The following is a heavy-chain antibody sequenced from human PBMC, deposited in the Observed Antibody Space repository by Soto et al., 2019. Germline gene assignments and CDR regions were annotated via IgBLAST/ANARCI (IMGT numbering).Heavy chain of an antibody. CDR1: GFIFSDFS. Sequence: LILSCAASGFIFSDFSMSWVRQAPGKGLEWVSYISSSSSTIYYADSVKGRFTISRDNAKNSLYLQMNILRAEDTAVYYCVASYSSGWYGFDYWGQGTLVTVSS. V-gene: IGHV3-48*01. CDR2: ISSSSSTI. J-gene: IGHJ4*02. D-gene: IGHD6-19*01. CDR3: VASYSSGWYGFDY.